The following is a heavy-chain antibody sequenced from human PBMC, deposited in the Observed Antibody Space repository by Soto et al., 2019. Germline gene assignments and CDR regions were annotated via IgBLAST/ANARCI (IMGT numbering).Heavy chain of an antibody. D-gene: IGHD2-2*01. CDR3: ARVVGGYYYGMDV. CDR1: GGSISSSNW. J-gene: IGHJ6*02. CDR2: IYHSGST. Sequence: QVQLQESGPGLVKPSGTLSLTCAVSGGSISSSNWWSWVRQPPGKGLEWIGEIYHSGSTNYNPSLRLRVTVSVDKSKNQFALKLSSVTAADTAVYYCARVVGGYYYGMDVWGQGTTVTVSS. V-gene: IGHV4-4*02.